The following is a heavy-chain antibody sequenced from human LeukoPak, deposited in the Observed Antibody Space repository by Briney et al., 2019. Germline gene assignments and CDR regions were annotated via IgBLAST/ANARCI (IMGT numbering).Heavy chain of an antibody. J-gene: IGHJ4*02. CDR1: GFTFSSYA. V-gene: IGHV3-23*01. CDR2: ISGSGGST. D-gene: IGHD3-10*01. Sequence: GGSLRLSCAASGFTFSSYAMSWVRQAPGKGLEWVSAISGSGGSTYYADSVKGRFTISRDNSRNTLYLQMNSLRAEDTAVYYCAKGNYGSGSYSYWGQGTLVTVSS. CDR3: AKGNYGSGSYSY.